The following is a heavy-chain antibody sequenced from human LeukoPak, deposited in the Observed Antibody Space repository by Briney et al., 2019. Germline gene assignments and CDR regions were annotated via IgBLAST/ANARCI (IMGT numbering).Heavy chain of an antibody. V-gene: IGHV3-74*01. D-gene: IGHD1-26*01. CDR3: VRDWDHFDFDS. Sequence: GGSLRLSCAASGFTFGSYWMPWIRHAPGKGLVWISRIKGDGSHTIYADSVEGRFTISRDNAKNTLFLQMESLRVEDTAVYYCVRDWDHFDFDSWGQGTLVTVAS. CDR1: GFTFGSYW. J-gene: IGHJ5*01. CDR2: IKGDGSHT.